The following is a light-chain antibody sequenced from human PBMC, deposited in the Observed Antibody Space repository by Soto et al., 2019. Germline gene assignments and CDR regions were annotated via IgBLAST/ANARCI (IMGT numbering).Light chain of an antibody. V-gene: IGKV3-15*01. Sequence: EIVMTQSPATLSVSPGERAALSCRASQSISSNLAWYHQKPGQAPRLLIYGASTRATGIPARVSGSGSGTEFTLTIPSLQSEDLAVYYCQQYNNWPRIFGQGTKLEI. CDR2: GAS. CDR3: QQYNNWPRI. CDR1: QSISSN. J-gene: IGKJ2*01.